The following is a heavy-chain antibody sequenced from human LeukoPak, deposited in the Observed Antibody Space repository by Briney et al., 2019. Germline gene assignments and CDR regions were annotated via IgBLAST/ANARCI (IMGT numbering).Heavy chain of an antibody. Sequence: PGGSLRLSCAASGFTFSTYAMSWVRQAPGKGLEWVANIKQDGSEKYYVDSVKGRFTISRDNAKNSLYLQMNSLRAEDTAVYYCARDSSSWYLPTSAGMDVWGQGTTVTVSS. CDR1: GFTFSTYA. CDR2: IKQDGSEK. CDR3: ARDSSSWYLPTSAGMDV. V-gene: IGHV3-7*01. J-gene: IGHJ6*02. D-gene: IGHD6-13*01.